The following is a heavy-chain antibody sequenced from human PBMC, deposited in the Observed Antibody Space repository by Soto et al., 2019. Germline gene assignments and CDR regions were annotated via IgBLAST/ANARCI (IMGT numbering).Heavy chain of an antibody. Sequence: QVQLVQSGAEVKKPGASVNVSCKASGYTFTVYYMHWVRQAPGQGLEWMGWINPKSGGTMYPQKFQGRVTMTCDTSISTAYMALTRLRSDDTAGYYCARDLAKGGGSAGFDYWGQGTLVTVSS. CDR3: ARDLAKGGGSAGFDY. CDR2: INPKSGGT. J-gene: IGHJ4*02. CDR1: GYTFTVYY. V-gene: IGHV1-2*02. D-gene: IGHD1-26*01.